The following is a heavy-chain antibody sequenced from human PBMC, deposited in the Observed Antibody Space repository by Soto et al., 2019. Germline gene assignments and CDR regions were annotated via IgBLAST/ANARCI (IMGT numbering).Heavy chain of an antibody. J-gene: IGHJ6*02. CDR1: GYTFTSYY. D-gene: IGHD2-8*01. Sequence: QVQLVQSGAEVKKPGASVKVSCKASGYTFTSYYMHWVRQAPGQGLEWMGWINPDSGVTYYPHKFQDRVIIARDTSISTAYMELSRLTSDDTALYYCAGDRGVGDVWGQGTTVIVSS. CDR2: INPDSGVT. CDR3: AGDRGVGDV. V-gene: IGHV1-2*02.